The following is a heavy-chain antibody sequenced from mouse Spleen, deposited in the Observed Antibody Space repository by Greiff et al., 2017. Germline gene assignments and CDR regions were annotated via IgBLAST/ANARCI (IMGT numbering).Heavy chain of an antibody. CDR3: ARDDYDYVYYYAMDY. J-gene: IGHJ4*01. Sequence: EVHLVESGGGLVQPGGSLKLSCAASGFTFSSYGMSWVRQTPDKRLELVATINSNGGSTYYPDSVKGRFTISRDNAKNTLYLQMSSLKSEDTAMYYCARDDYDYVYYYAMDYWGQGTSVTVSS. CDR1: GFTFSSYG. CDR2: INSNGGST. D-gene: IGHD2-4*01. V-gene: IGHV5-6-3*01.